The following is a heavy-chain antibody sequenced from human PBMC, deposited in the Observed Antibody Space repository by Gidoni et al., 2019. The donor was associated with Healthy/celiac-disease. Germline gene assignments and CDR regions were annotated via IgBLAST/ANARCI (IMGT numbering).Heavy chain of an antibody. Sequence: QLQLQESGPGLVKPSETLSLTCTVSGGSISSSSYYWGWIRQPPGKGLEWIGSIYYSGSTYYNPSLKSRVTISVDTSKNQFSLKLSSVTAADTAVYYCATLEMATIGAEGAFDIWGQGTMVTVSS. V-gene: IGHV4-39*01. CDR1: GGSISSSSYY. D-gene: IGHD5-12*01. CDR3: ATLEMATIGAEGAFDI. CDR2: IYYSGST. J-gene: IGHJ3*02.